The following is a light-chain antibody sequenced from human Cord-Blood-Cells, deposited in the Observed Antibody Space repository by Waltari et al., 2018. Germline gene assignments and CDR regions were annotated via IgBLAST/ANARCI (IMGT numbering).Light chain of an antibody. CDR3: QQYGGSFT. CDR2: GAS. J-gene: IGKJ3*01. Sequence: IVLTQSPGTLSLSPGERATLSCRASQSVSSSYLAWYQQTPCQAPRLLICGASSRATGLPDRVIGSESGTDFTLTISRLEPEDLAVYYCQQYGGSFTFGPGTKVEIK. CDR1: QSVSSSY. V-gene: IGKV3-20*01.